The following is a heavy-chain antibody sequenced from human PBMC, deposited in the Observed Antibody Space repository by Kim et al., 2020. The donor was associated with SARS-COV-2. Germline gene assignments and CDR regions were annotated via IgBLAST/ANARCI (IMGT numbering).Heavy chain of an antibody. CDR2: PILGTA. Sequence: PILGTANYAQKFQGRVTITADESTSTAYMELSSLRSEDTAVYYCAYGMDVWGQGTTVTVSS. J-gene: IGHJ6*02. V-gene: IGHV1-69*01. CDR3: AYGMDV.